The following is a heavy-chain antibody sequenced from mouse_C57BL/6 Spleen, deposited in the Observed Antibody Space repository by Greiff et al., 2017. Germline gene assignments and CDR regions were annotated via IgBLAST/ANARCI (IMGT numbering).Heavy chain of an antibody. CDR1: GFSLTSYG. CDR2: IWSGGST. D-gene: IGHD4-1*01. Sequence: QVQLKESGPGLVQPSQSLSITCTVSGFSLTSYGVHWVRQSPGKGLEWLGVIWSGGSTDYTAAFISRLSISKDNSKSQVFFKMNSLQADDTAIYYCARTGTSGAWFAYWGQGTLVTVSA. CDR3: ARTGTSGAWFAY. J-gene: IGHJ3*01. V-gene: IGHV2-2*01.